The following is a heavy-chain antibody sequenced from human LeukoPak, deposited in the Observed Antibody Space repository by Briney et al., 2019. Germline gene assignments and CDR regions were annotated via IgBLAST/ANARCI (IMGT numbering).Heavy chain of an antibody. V-gene: IGHV3-7*01. CDR2: IKQDGGEK. D-gene: IGHD6-13*01. Sequence: GGSLRLSCAASGFTFSSYWMSWVRRAPGKGLEWVANIKQDGGEKYYVDSVKGRFTISRGNAKNSLYLQMNSLRAEDTAVYYCARAAAGIYRRPNWFDPWGQGTLVTVSS. CDR3: ARAAAGIYRRPNWFDP. J-gene: IGHJ5*02. CDR1: GFTFSSYW.